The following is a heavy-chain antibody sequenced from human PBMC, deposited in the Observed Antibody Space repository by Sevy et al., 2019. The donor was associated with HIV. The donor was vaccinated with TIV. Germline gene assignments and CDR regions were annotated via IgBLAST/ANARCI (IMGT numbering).Heavy chain of an antibody. CDR1: GYTLTELS. CDR2: FDPEDGKT. J-gene: IGHJ4*02. D-gene: IGHD3-22*01. Sequence: ASAKVSCKVSGYTLTELSIHWVRQAPGKGLEWLVTFDPEDGKTIYAQTFQGRVTMTEDTSTDTTYMELSSLRSEDTAVYYCASTRDYYDSSGYYFDYWGQGTLVTVSS. V-gene: IGHV1-24*01. CDR3: ASTRDYYDSSGYYFDY.